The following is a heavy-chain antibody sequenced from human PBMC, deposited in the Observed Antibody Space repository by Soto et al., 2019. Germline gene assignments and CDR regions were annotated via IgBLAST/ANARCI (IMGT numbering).Heavy chain of an antibody. J-gene: IGHJ4*02. D-gene: IGHD1-26*01. CDR2: IDGSGDST. V-gene: IGHV3-23*01. CDR3: AKKSGVGATRYFDY. Sequence: PVGSLRLSCAASGFTLSSYAMSWLRLPPGKGLEWVSAIDGSGDSTNYADPVTGRFTISRDNSKNTLFLQINNLRARDTAVSYCAKKSGVGATRYFDYWGQGTLVTAS. CDR1: GFTLSSYA.